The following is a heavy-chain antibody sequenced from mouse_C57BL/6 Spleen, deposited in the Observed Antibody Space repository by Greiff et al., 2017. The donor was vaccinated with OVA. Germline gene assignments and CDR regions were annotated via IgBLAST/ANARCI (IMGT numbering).Heavy chain of an antibody. J-gene: IGHJ4*01. CDR2: ISTYYGDA. V-gene: IGHV1-67*01. CDR3: ASDYGSSPLAMDY. D-gene: IGHD1-1*01. Sequence: VKLVESGPELVRPGVSVKISCKGSGYTFTDYAMHWVKQSHAKSLEWIGVISTYYGDASYNQKFKDKATMTVDKSSSTAYMELARLTSEDSAVYYGASDYGSSPLAMDYWGQGTSVTVSS. CDR1: GYTFTDYA.